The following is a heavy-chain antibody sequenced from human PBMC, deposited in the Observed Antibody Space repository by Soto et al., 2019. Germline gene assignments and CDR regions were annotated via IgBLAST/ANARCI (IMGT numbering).Heavy chain of an antibody. V-gene: IGHV3-64*01. D-gene: IGHD3-3*01. J-gene: IGHJ6*02. CDR2: ISSNGGST. CDR1: GFTFSSYA. Sequence: GGSLRLSCAASGFTFSSYAMHWVRQAPGKGLEYVSAISSNGGSTYYANSVKGRFTISRDNPKNTLYLQMGSLRAEDMAVYYCARHSHVARNYDFWSGYNYYYGMDVWGQRTTVTV. CDR3: ARHSHVARNYDFWSGYNYYYGMDV.